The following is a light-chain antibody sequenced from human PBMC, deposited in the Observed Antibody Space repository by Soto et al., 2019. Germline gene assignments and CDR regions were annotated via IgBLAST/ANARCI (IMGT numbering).Light chain of an antibody. CDR1: SSNIGKNA. Sequence: QLVLTQPPSVSEVPRQRVTISCSGSSSNIGKNAVNWYQQLPGKAPKLLIYNNDLLPSGVSDRFSGSKSGTSASLAISGLQSEDEADYHCAVWDDSLNGLVFGGGTKLTVL. V-gene: IGLV1-36*01. J-gene: IGLJ2*01. CDR3: AVWDDSLNGLV. CDR2: NND.